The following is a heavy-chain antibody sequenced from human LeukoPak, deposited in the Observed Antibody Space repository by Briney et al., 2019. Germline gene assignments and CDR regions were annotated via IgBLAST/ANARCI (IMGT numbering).Heavy chain of an antibody. J-gene: IGHJ3*02. CDR3: ARVHPLYSSSFTAFDI. V-gene: IGHV4-38-2*02. CDR1: GYSISSGYY. D-gene: IGHD6-6*01. Sequence: SETLSLTCTVSGYSISSGYYWGWIRQPPGKGLEWIGSIYHSGSTYYNPSLKSRVTISVDTSKNQFSLKLSSVTAADTAMYYCARVHPLYSSSFTAFDIWGQGTMVTVSS. CDR2: IYHSGST.